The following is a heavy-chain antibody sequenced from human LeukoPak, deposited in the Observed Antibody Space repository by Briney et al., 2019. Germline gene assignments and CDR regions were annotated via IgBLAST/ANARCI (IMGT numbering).Heavy chain of an antibody. Sequence: SETLSLTCAVYGGSFSGYYWSWIRQPPGKGLEWIGEINHSGSTNYNPSLKSRVTISVDTSKNQFSLKLSSVTAADTAVYYCASAPGIAVAGWFDPWGQGTLVTVSS. J-gene: IGHJ5*02. CDR2: INHSGST. D-gene: IGHD6-19*01. V-gene: IGHV4-34*01. CDR1: GGSFSGYY. CDR3: ASAPGIAVAGWFDP.